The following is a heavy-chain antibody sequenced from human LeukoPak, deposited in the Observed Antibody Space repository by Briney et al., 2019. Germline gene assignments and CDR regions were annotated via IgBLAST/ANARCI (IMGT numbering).Heavy chain of an antibody. V-gene: IGHV1-69*06. D-gene: IGHD2-2*01. CDR1: GGIITNYA. CDR3: ARVAAAIPRWFFDL. Sequence: SVKVSCKTSGGIITNYAISWVRQAPGQGFEWVGVIIPIFGTSNYAQKFQGRVTITADKSTNTAYMELSSLRSEDTAVYYCARVAAAIPRWFFDLWGRGTLVTVSS. CDR2: IIPIFGTS. J-gene: IGHJ2*01.